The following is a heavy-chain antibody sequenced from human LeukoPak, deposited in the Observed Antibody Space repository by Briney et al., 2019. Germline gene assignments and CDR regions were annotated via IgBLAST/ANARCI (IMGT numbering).Heavy chain of an antibody. CDR2: ISSSSSYM. Sequence: GGSLRLSCAASGFTFSSYSMNWVRQAPGKGLEWVSSISSSSSYMYYADSVKGRFTISRDNAKNSLYLQMNSLRAEDTAVYYCAKYGDSSDYWGQGTLVTASS. CDR3: AKYGDSSDY. J-gene: IGHJ4*02. V-gene: IGHV3-21*01. CDR1: GFTFSSYS. D-gene: IGHD4-17*01.